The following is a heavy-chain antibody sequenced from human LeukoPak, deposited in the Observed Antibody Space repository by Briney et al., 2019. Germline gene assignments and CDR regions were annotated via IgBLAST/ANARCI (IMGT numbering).Heavy chain of an antibody. CDR3: ARDHETNWYERANLFDY. Sequence: GGSLRLSCAASGFTFSSYSMDWVRQAPGKGLEWVSSISSSSSYIYYADSVKGRFTISRDNAKNSLYLQMNSLRAEDTAVYYCARDHETNWYERANLFDYWGQGTLVTVSS. CDR2: ISSSSSYI. V-gene: IGHV3-21*01. D-gene: IGHD1-1*01. CDR1: GFTFSSYS. J-gene: IGHJ4*02.